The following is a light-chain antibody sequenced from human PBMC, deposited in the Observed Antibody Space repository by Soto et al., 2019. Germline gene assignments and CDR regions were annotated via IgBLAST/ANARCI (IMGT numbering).Light chain of an antibody. J-gene: IGLJ1*01. V-gene: IGLV2-14*01. Sequence: QSVLTQPASVAGSPAQSIAISCTGTSSDVGGYDYVSWYQQHPGKAPKFMIYEVTNRPSGVSHRFSGSKSGNTASLTISGLQAEDEADYYCTSYTSSSTYVFGTGTKVTAL. CDR3: TSYTSSSTYV. CDR1: SSDVGGYDY. CDR2: EVT.